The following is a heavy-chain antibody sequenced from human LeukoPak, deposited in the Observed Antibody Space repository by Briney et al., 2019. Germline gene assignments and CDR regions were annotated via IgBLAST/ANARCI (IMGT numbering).Heavy chain of an antibody. V-gene: IGHV3-48*04. D-gene: IGHD2-2*01. J-gene: IGHJ4*02. CDR3: ARGPNYCSSTSCYDHLFDY. Sequence: GGSLRLSCAASGFTFSSYSMNWVRQAPGKGLEWLSYITSSSSTIFYADSVKGRFTISRDNAKNSLYLQMNSLRAEDTAVYYCARGPNYCSSTSCYDHLFDYWGQGTLVTVSS. CDR1: GFTFSSYS. CDR2: ITSSSSTI.